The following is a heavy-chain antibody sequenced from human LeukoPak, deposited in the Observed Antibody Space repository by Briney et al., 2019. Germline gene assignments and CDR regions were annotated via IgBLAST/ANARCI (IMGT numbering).Heavy chain of an antibody. Sequence: GGSLRLSCAASGFTFSSYAMHWVRPAPGKGLEWVAVISYDGSNKYYADSVKGRFTISRDNSKNTLYLQMNSLRAEDTAVYYCAREPITMVRGVSDAFDIWGQGTMVTVSS. J-gene: IGHJ3*02. CDR2: ISYDGSNK. V-gene: IGHV3-30-3*01. CDR1: GFTFSSYA. CDR3: AREPITMVRGVSDAFDI. D-gene: IGHD3-10*01.